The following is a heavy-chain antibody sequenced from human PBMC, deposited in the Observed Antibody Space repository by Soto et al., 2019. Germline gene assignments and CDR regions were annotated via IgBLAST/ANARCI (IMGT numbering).Heavy chain of an antibody. CDR1: GYTFITYN. CDR3: ARDTGEPLVIDY. J-gene: IGHJ4*02. Sequence: ASVKVSCKASGYTFITYNFSWVRQAPGQGLEWMGWISPNDGNTNYAQNVQGRVTMTTDTSTRTAYMELRSLRPDDTAVYYCARDTGEPLVIDYSGPGTQVTVFS. CDR2: ISPNDGNT. D-gene: IGHD3-16*01. V-gene: IGHV1-18*04.